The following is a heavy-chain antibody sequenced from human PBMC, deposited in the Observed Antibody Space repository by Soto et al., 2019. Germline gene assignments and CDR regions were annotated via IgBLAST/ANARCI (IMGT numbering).Heavy chain of an antibody. Sequence: GASVKVSCKASGYTFTSYDINWVRQAPGQGLEWMGIVNPSGDNTNYAQKFRGRVTMTRDTSTNTVHMELSSLRSEDTAVYFCARELGGTTVNTLFDHWGQGTVVTVSS. J-gene: IGHJ4*02. CDR2: VNPSGDNT. V-gene: IGHV1-46*01. CDR1: GYTFTSYD. D-gene: IGHD4-17*01. CDR3: ARELGGTTVNTLFDH.